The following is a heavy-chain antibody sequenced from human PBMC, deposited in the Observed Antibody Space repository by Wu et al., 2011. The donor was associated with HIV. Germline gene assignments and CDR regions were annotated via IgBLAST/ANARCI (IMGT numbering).Heavy chain of an antibody. CDR3: AREGVVDY. D-gene: IGHD2-2*01. J-gene: IGHJ4*02. CDR1: GFTFSSYS. Sequence: VQLVESGGALVKPGGSLRLSCAASGFTFSSYSMNWVRQAPGKGLEWVSSINSGSSYIYYADSVKGRFTISRDNAKNSLSLQMNSLKAEDTAVYYCAREGVVDYVGPGNAGHRL. V-gene: IGHV3-21*01. CDR2: INSGSSYI.